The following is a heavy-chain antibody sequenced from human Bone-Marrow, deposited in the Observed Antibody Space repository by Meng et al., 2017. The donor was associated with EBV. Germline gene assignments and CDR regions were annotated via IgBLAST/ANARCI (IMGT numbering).Heavy chain of an antibody. V-gene: IGHV1-8*01. Sequence: QVQLVQSGAEVKKPGSSVTVACKASGYTFTSYDINWVRQATGQGLEWMGWMNPNSGNTGYAQKFQGRVTMTRNTSISTAYMELSSLRSEDTAVYYCARSPSNGGSYFDYWGQGTLVTVSS. D-gene: IGHD1-26*01. CDR1: GYTFTSYD. CDR2: MNPNSGNT. CDR3: ARSPSNGGSYFDY. J-gene: IGHJ4*02.